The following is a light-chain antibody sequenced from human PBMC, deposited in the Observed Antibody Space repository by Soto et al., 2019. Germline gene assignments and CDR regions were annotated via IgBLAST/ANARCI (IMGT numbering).Light chain of an antibody. CDR3: QQYNNWPPFT. J-gene: IGKJ3*01. CDR1: RSLSTN. V-gene: IGKV3-15*01. CDR2: GAS. Sequence: EIVMTQSPVTLSVSPGESATLSCRASRSLSTNLAWYQQKPGQAPRLLIYGASTRATGIPARFSGSGTGTEFTLTINSLQSEDFAVYYCQQYNNWPPFTFGPGTKVDIK.